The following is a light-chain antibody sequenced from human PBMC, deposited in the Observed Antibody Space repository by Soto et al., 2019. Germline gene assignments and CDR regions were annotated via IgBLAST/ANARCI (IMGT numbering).Light chain of an antibody. CDR3: QQYNNWPRT. CDR1: QTVNNNY. V-gene: IGKV3-20*01. J-gene: IGKJ1*01. Sequence: EIVLTQSPDTLSLSPGERATLSCRASQTVNNNYVAWYQQKPGQAPRLLIFRASNKATGIPDRFSGSGSGTEFILTISGLEPEDSGIYHCQQYNNWPRTFGQGTKVDIK. CDR2: RAS.